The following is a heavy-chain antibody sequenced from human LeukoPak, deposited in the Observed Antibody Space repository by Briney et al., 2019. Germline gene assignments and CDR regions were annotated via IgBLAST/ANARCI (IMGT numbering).Heavy chain of an antibody. CDR1: GGSISGYY. V-gene: IGHV4-59*01. CDR2: IYYSGNT. Sequence: SETLSLTCTVSGGSISGYYWSWVRHPPGTGLELVGYIYYSGNTNYSTSLKSRVNISVDTSKNQVSLKLSSVTAADTAVYYCARALYAIPFDYWGQGTLVTVS. J-gene: IGHJ4*02. CDR3: ARALYAIPFDY. D-gene: IGHD2-8*01.